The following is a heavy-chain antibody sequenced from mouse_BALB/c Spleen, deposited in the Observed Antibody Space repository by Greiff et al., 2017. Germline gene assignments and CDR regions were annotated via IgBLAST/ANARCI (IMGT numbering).Heavy chain of an antibody. Sequence: VMLVESAAELARPGASVKMSCKASGYTFTSYTMHWVKQRPGQGLEWIGYINPSSGYTEYNQKFKDKTTLTADKSSSTAYMQLSSLTSEDSAVYDCANSITTAKGPFDYGGQGTTLTVSS. CDR1: GYTFTSYT. J-gene: IGHJ2*01. V-gene: IGHV1-4*02. D-gene: IGHD1-2*01. CDR3: ANSITTAKGPFDY. CDR2: INPSSGYT.